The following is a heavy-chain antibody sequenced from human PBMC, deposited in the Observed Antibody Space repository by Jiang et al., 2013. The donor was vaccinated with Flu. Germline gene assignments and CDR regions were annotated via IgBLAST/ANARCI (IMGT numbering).Heavy chain of an antibody. CDR1: GGSISGRTYY. D-gene: IGHD3-10*01. J-gene: IGHJ6*02. CDR3: VRWFGDLLYSYYYYGVDV. V-gene: IGHV4-39*01. CDR2: IYYRGST. Sequence: GPGLVKPSETLSLTCNVSGGSISGRTYYWGWIRQPPGKGLEYIGNIYYRGSTYYNPSLESRVTMSVDTSKNTFSLKLTSVTAADTAVYYCVRWFGDLLYSYYYYGVDVWGQGDHGHRLL.